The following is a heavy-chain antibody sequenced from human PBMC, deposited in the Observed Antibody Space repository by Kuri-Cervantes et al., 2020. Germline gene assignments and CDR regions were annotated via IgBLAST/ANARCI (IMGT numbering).Heavy chain of an antibody. J-gene: IGHJ6*02. D-gene: IGHD3-9*01. CDR2: IRYDGSNE. CDR1: GFTFSSYA. V-gene: IGHV3-30*02. CDR3: ARGGKHNVLTGFPVIRHYGMDV. Sequence: GESLKISCAASGFTFSSYAMSWVRQAPGKGLEWVAFIRYDGSNEFYADSVRGRFTISRDNSKNTLHLQMNSLRGEDTAVYYCARGGKHNVLTGFPVIRHYGMDVWGQGTTVTVSS.